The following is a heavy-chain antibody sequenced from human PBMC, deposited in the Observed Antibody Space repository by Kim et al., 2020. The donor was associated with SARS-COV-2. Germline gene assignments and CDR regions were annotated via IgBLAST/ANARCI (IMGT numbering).Heavy chain of an antibody. V-gene: IGHV3-30*04. CDR1: GFTFSSYA. D-gene: IGHD3-10*01. CDR3: ARELLWFGEEDY. CDR2: ISYDGSNK. J-gene: IGHJ4*02. Sequence: GGSLRLSCAASGFTFSSYAMHWVRQAPGKGLEWVAVISYDGSNKYYADSVKGRFTISRDNSKNTLYLQMNSLRAEDTAVYYCARELLWFGEEDYWGQGTLVTVSS.